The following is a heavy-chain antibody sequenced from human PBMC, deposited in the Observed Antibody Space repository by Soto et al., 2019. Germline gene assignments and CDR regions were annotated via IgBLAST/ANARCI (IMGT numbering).Heavy chain of an antibody. CDR2: ISAYNGNT. D-gene: IGHD3-3*01. J-gene: IGHJ6*02. CDR1: GYTFTSYG. CDR3: ARDVKVLRHGFMDV. Sequence: ASVKVSCEACGYTFTSYGISWVRQAPGQGLEWMGWISAYNGNTNYAQKLQGRVTMTTDTSTSTAYMELRSLRSDDTAVYYCARDVKVLRHGFMDVWGQGTTVTVSS. V-gene: IGHV1-18*01.